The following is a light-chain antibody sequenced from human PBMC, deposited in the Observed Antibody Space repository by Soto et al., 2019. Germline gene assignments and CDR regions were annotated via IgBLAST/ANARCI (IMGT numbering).Light chain of an antibody. Sequence: QSVLTQPPSVSGSPGQSVTISCTGTSTDFVSYNRVSWYQQPPGTAPKLMIYEVSNRPSGVSNRFSGSKSGNTASLTISGLQAEDEADYYCSSYTSSSTRVFGGGTKLTVL. V-gene: IGLV2-18*02. CDR3: SSYTSSSTRV. J-gene: IGLJ3*02. CDR2: EVS. CDR1: STDFVSYNR.